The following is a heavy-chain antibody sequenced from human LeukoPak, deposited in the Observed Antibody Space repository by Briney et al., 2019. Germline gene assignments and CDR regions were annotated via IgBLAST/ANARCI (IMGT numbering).Heavy chain of an antibody. CDR3: AKEYYDFWSGYPHDY. J-gene: IGHJ4*02. Sequence: PGGSLRLSCAASGFTFSSYAMSWVRQAPGKGLEWVSAISGSGGSTYYADSVKGRFTISRDNSKNTLYLQMNSLRAEGTAVYYCAKEYYDFWSGYPHDYWGQGTLVTVSS. CDR2: ISGSGGST. D-gene: IGHD3-3*01. CDR1: GFTFSSYA. V-gene: IGHV3-23*01.